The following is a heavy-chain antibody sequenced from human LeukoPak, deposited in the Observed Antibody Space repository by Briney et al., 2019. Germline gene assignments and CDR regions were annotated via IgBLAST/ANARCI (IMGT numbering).Heavy chain of an antibody. D-gene: IGHD1-1*01. V-gene: IGHV3-21*01. J-gene: IGHJ3*02. CDR2: ISSSSSYI. CDR3: AREMSGPLDAFDI. Sequence: GGSLRLSCAASGFTFSSYSMNWVRQAPGKGLEWVSSISSSSSYIYYADSVKGRFTISRDNAKNSLYLQMNSLRAEDTAVYYCAREMSGPLDAFDIWGQGTMVTVSS. CDR1: GFTFSSYS.